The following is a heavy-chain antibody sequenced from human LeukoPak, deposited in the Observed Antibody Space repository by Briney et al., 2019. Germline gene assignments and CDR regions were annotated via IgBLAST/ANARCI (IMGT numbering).Heavy chain of an antibody. J-gene: IGHJ4*02. V-gene: IGHV4-34*01. CDR1: GGSFSGYY. Sequence: ASETLSLTCAVDGGSFSGYYWSWIRQPPGKGLEWVGEINHSGSTNYNPSLKSRVTISVDTSKNQFSLKLRSVTAADTAVYYCANYYDSSGYSGFDYWGQGTLVTVSS. CDR2: INHSGST. D-gene: IGHD3-22*01. CDR3: ANYYDSSGYSGFDY.